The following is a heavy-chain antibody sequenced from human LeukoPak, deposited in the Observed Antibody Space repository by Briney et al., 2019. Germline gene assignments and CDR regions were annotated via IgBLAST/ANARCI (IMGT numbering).Heavy chain of an antibody. V-gene: IGHV3-23*01. D-gene: IGHD3-10*01. CDR3: AREGNAFDI. CDR1: GFTFSDYA. CDR2: IRGTGGTT. Sequence: GGSLRLSCAASGFTFSDYALIWVRQAPEKGLEWISAIRGTGGTTYYADSVKGRCTISRDNAKNSLYLQMNSLRAEDTAVYYCAREGNAFDIWGQGTMVIVSS. J-gene: IGHJ3*02.